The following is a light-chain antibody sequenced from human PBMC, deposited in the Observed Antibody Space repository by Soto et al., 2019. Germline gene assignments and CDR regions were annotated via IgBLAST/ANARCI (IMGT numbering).Light chain of an antibody. CDR2: LAS. J-gene: IGKJ4*01. CDR1: QGIRNY. Sequence: DIQMTQSPSSLSASVGDRVTITCQASQGIRNYLNWYQQKPGKAPKVLISLASNLETGVPSRFSGGGSGTEFTFTISSPQPEDVATYFCQQFEDLPRTFGGGTKVEI. V-gene: IGKV1-33*01. CDR3: QQFEDLPRT.